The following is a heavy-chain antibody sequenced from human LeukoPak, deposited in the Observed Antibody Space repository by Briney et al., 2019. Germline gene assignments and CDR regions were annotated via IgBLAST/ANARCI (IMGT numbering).Heavy chain of an antibody. CDR1: GYSFTSYW. J-gene: IGHJ4*02. Sequence: GESLKISCKGSGYSFTSYWIGWVRQMPGKGLGWMGIIYPGDSDTRYSPSFQGQVTISADKSISTAYLQWSSLKASDTAMYYCARRDGGLRYFDWSPVDYWGQGTLVTVSS. CDR3: ARRDGGLRYFDWSPVDY. V-gene: IGHV5-51*01. CDR2: IYPGDSDT. D-gene: IGHD3-9*01.